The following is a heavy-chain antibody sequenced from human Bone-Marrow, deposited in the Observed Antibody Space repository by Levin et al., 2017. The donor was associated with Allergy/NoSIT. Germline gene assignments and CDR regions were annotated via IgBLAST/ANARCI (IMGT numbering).Heavy chain of an antibody. CDR3: ATGFTGYCSGGSCSFDY. J-gene: IGHJ4*02. CDR2: INTNTGNP. V-gene: IGHV7-4-1*02. CDR1: GYTFTSYP. D-gene: IGHD2-15*01. Sequence: ASVKVSCKASGYTFTSYPMNWVRQAPGQGLEWMGWINTNTGNPAYAQGFTGRFVFSFDTSVSTAYLQISSLKAEDTAVYFCATGFTGYCSGGSCSFDYWGQGTLVTVSS.